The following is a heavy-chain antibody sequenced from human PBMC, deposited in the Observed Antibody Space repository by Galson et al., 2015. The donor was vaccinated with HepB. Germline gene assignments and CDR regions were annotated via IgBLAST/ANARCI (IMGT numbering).Heavy chain of an antibody. CDR1: GGTFSSYT. CDR3: AREGLGVRGVAGVGGMDV. D-gene: IGHD3-10*01. J-gene: IGHJ6*02. Sequence: SVKVSCKASGGTFSSYTISWVRQAPGQGLEWMGRIIPILGIANYAQKFQGRVTITADKSTSTAYMELSSLRSEDTAVYYCAREGLGVRGVAGVGGMDVWGQGTTVTVSS. CDR2: IIPILGIA. V-gene: IGHV1-69*04.